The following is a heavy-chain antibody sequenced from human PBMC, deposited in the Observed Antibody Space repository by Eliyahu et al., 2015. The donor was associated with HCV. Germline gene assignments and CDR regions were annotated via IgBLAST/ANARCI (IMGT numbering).Heavy chain of an antibody. V-gene: IGHV1-18*04. D-gene: IGHD4-23*01. CDR2: ISAYNGNT. CDR3: ARDVRTTVVTGYYYYYGMDV. Sequence: VQSGAEVKKPGASVKVSCKASGYTFTSYGISWVRQAPGQGLEWMGWISAYNGNTNYAQKLPGQSHHNTHTHPRTHPTGLRSLRSDDTAVYYCARDVRTTVVTGYYYYYGMDVWGQGTTVTVSS. CDR1: GYTFTSYG. J-gene: IGHJ6*02.